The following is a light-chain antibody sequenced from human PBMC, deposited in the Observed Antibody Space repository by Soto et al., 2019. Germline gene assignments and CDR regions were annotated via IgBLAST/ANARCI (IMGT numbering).Light chain of an antibody. CDR1: QGISSY. V-gene: IGKV1-8*01. Sequence: AIRMTQSPSSFSASTGDRVTITCRASQGISSYLAWYQQKPGKAPKLLICAASTLQSGVPSRFSGSGSGTDFTLTISCLQSEDFATYYCQQYYSYPPGFGGGTKVEIK. CDR2: AAS. CDR3: QQYYSYPPG. J-gene: IGKJ4*01.